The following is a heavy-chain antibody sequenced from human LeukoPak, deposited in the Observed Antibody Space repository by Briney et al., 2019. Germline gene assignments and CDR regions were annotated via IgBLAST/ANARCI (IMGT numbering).Heavy chain of an antibody. CDR1: GFTFGDYA. CDR3: TRGGIDRYCSSTSCHEAFDI. D-gene: IGHD2-2*01. Sequence: GGSLRLSCTASGFTFGDYAMSWFRQAPGKGLEWVGFIRSKAYGGTTEYAASVKGRFTISRDDSKSIAYPQMNSLKTEDTAVYYCTRGGIDRYCSSTSCHEAFDIWGQGTMVTVSS. CDR2: IRSKAYGGTT. V-gene: IGHV3-49*03. J-gene: IGHJ3*02.